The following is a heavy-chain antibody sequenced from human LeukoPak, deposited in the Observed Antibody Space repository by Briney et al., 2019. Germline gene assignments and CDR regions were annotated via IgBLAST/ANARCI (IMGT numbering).Heavy chain of an antibody. CDR2: TYYSGST. D-gene: IGHD3-22*01. V-gene: IGHV4-30-4*01. CDR3: ARPYYYDSRIDP. CDR1: GGSISSGDYY. Sequence: PSETLSLTCTVSGGSISSGDYYWSWIRQPPGKGLEWIGYTYYSGSTYYNPSLKSRATISVDTSKNQFSLKLTSVTAADTAVYYCARPYYYDSRIDPWGHGTLVTPYS. J-gene: IGHJ5*02.